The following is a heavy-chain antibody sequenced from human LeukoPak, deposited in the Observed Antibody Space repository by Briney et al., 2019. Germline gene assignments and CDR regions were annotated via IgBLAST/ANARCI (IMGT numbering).Heavy chain of an antibody. D-gene: IGHD2-15*01. V-gene: IGHV3-20*04. CDR1: GFIFDDYG. Sequence: GGSLRLSCAASGFIFDDYGMSWVRQAPGKGLEWVSGINWNGGSTGYGDSVKGRFTISRDNAKNSLYLQMNSLRAEDTAVYYCATGHPIVVVVAARTNGDYWGQGTLVTVSS. CDR3: ATGHPIVVVVAARTNGDY. CDR2: INWNGGST. J-gene: IGHJ4*02.